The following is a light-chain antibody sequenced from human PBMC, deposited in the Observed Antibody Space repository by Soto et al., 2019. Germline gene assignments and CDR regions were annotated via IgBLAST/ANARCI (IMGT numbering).Light chain of an antibody. J-gene: IGKJ2*01. CDR3: QQYDTYYT. CDR2: AAS. V-gene: IGKV1-6*01. CDR1: QGIKND. Sequence: AIQMTQSPSSLSASVGDRVTITCRASQGIKNDVGWYQQKPGKAPKLLIYAASSLQSGVPPRFSGSGSGTDFTLTISSLQPEDFATYFCQQYDTYYTFGQGTKVDIK.